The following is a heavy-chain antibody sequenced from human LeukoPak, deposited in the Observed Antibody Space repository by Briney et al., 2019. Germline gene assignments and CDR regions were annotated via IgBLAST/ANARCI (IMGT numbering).Heavy chain of an antibody. Sequence: ASVKVSCKTSGYSETFYGITWVRQAAGQGREWMGWISAQHGQTEYAPNSQDRVTMTTDTYTNTAYIELRSLRSDDTAVYYCAGSLGYCTSNVCYLKYWGQGTLVTVSS. CDR2: ISAQHGQT. D-gene: IGHD2-8*01. CDR1: GYSETFYG. CDR3: AGSLGYCTSNVCYLKY. V-gene: IGHV1-18*01. J-gene: IGHJ4*02.